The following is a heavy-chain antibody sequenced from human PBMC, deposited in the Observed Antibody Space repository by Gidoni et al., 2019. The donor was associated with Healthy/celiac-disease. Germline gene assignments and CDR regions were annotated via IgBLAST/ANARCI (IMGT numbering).Heavy chain of an antibody. CDR3: AKDIGGGYQLLLGRYYYYYGMDV. Sequence: EVQLVESGGGLVQPGRSLRLSCAASGFTFDAYAMHWVRQAPGKGLEWVSGISWNSGSIGYADSVKGRFTISRDNAKNSLYLQMNSLRAEDTALYYCAKDIGGGYQLLLGRYYYYYGMDVWGQGTTVTVSS. CDR1: GFTFDAYA. V-gene: IGHV3-9*01. D-gene: IGHD2-2*01. J-gene: IGHJ6*02. CDR2: ISWNSGSI.